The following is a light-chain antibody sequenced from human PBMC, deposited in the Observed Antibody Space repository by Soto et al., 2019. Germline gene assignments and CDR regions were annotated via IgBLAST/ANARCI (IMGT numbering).Light chain of an antibody. V-gene: IGLV2-14*03. CDR2: DVS. CDR3: ISYASRSTWV. J-gene: IGLJ3*02. CDR1: SSDVGAYDY. Sequence: QSALTQPASVAGSPGQSVTISCTGTSSDVGAYDYVSWYQQHPGKAPKLMIYDVSHRPSGVSDRFSGSKSGYTASLTISGLQAEDEADYYCISYASRSTWVFGGGTKLTV.